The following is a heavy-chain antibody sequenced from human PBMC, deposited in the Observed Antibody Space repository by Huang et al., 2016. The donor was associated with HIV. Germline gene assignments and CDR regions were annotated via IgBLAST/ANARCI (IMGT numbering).Heavy chain of an antibody. J-gene: IGHJ6*03. Sequence: QLQLQESGPGLVKPSQTLSLTCSVSGAALSNGGYYWSWVRQPPGKGLEWIGHTCYNGTTYYNPSLKSRITIAVDTSNNRFSLKMTSVTAADTALYFCARDPIYYGRFYIDVWGKRDHGHRLL. V-gene: IGHV4-30-4*08. D-gene: IGHD3-22*01. CDR3: ARDPIYYGRFYIDV. CDR1: GAALSNGGYY. CDR2: TCYNGTT.